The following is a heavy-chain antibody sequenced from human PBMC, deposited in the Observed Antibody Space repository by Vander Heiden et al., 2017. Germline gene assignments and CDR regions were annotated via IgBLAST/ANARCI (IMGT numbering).Heavy chain of an antibody. D-gene: IGHD1-20*01. CDR1: GFTFGDYA. J-gene: IGHJ4*02. CDR2: IRSKAFPGTT. Sequence: EVQLVESGGGLVKPGRSLRLSCSASGFTFGDYAMSWFRQAPGKGLEWVGYIRSKAFPGTTEYAASVKGRFTISRANSKSIAYLQMNSLRTEDTAVYYCSRDDITGGSGVRYWGQGTLVTVSS. CDR3: SRDDITGGSGVRY. V-gene: IGHV3-49*05.